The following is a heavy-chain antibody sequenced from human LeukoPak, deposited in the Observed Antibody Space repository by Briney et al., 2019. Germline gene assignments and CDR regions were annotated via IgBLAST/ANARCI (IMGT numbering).Heavy chain of an antibody. CDR1: GFTFSSYE. CDR2: INWNGGST. CDR3: ARAVAALGVYYYMDV. D-gene: IGHD6-19*01. Sequence: GGSLRLSCAASGFTFSSYEMNWVRQAPGKGLEWVSGINWNGGSTGYADSVKGRFTISRDNAKNSLYLQMNSLRAEDTALYYCARAVAALGVYYYMDVWGKGTTVTVSS. J-gene: IGHJ6*03. V-gene: IGHV3-20*04.